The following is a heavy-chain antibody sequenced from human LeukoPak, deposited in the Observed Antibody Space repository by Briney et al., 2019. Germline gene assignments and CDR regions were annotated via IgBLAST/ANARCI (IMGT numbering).Heavy chain of an antibody. Sequence: PSETLSLTCAVSGGSISSGCYSWSWIRQPPGKGLDWIGYIYHSGSTYYNPSLKTRVAISVDRSKNQFSLRLSSVTAADTAVYYCARVDIVATNYFDYWGQGTLVSVSS. CDR2: IYHSGST. J-gene: IGHJ4*02. D-gene: IGHD5-12*01. V-gene: IGHV4-30-2*01. CDR3: ARVDIVATNYFDY. CDR1: GGSISSGCYS.